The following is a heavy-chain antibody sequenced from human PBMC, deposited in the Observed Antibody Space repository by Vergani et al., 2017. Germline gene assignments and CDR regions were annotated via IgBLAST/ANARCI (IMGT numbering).Heavy chain of an antibody. D-gene: IGHD4-17*01. CDR2: ISWNSGSI. V-gene: IGHV3-9*01. Sequence: EVQLVESGGGLVQPGRSLRLSCAASGFTFDDYAMHWVRHAPGKGLEWVSGISWNSGSIGYADSVKGRFTISRDNAKNSLYLQMNSLRAEDTALSYCAKDRWTTVTTYRQIPDAFDIWGQGTMVTVSS. CDR1: GFTFDDYA. J-gene: IGHJ3*02. CDR3: AKDRWTTVTTYRQIPDAFDI.